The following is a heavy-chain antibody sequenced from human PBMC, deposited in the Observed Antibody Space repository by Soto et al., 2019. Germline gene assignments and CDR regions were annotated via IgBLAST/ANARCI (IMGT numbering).Heavy chain of an antibody. D-gene: IGHD2-2*02. CDR3: ARGDCSAAGCYIHYYYGMDV. J-gene: IGHJ6*02. CDR1: GFTFRNYA. Sequence: GGSLRLSCAAAGFTFRNYAMSWVRQAPGKGLEWVSAISRSGGTSYYADSVKGRFTIYRDNAKNTLYLQMDNLRAEDTAVYYCARGDCSAAGCYIHYYYGMDVWGQGTKVTVSS. CDR2: ISRSGGTS. V-gene: IGHV3-23*01.